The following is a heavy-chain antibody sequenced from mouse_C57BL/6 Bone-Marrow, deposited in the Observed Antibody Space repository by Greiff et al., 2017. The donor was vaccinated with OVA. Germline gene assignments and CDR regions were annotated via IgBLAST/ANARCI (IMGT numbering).Heavy chain of an antibody. CDR1: GYSFTDYN. CDR2: INPNYGTT. V-gene: IGHV1-39*01. CDR3: AFYDGSIYRYFDV. Sequence: VQLQQSGPELVKPGASVKISCKASGYSFTDYNMNWVKQSNGKSLEWIGVINPNYGTTSYNQKFKGKATLTVDQSSSTAYMQRNSLTSEDSAVYYCAFYDGSIYRYFDVWGTGTTVTVSS. D-gene: IGHD1-1*01. J-gene: IGHJ1*03.